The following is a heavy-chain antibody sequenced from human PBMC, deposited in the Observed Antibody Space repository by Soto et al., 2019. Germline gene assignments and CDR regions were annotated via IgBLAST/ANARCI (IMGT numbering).Heavy chain of an antibody. CDR2: ISRSSTYF. J-gene: IGHJ5*02. Sequence: GVSLRLSCGTSGMTFADYNMNWVRQAPGKGLEWVSTISRSSTYFYYADSVKGRFTVSRDDAKNSLFLHMGGLTTDDTGVYFCVRDISGPAERNWFDPWGQGTLVTVSS. V-gene: IGHV3-21*01. CDR3: VRDISGPAERNWFDP. D-gene: IGHD6-19*01. CDR1: GMTFADYN.